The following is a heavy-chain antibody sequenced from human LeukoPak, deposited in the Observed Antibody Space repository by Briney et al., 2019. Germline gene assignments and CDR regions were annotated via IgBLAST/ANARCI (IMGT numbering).Heavy chain of an antibody. CDR2: IYSGGST. D-gene: IGHD2-15*01. Sequence: GGSLRLSCAASGFTFSSNYMSWVRQAPGKGLEWVSVIYSGGSTYYSDFVKGRFTISRDNSKNTLYLQMNSLRAEDTAVYYCAREGIGSYYFDYWGQGTLVTVSS. CDR1: GFTFSSNY. CDR3: AREGIGSYYFDY. V-gene: IGHV3-66*01. J-gene: IGHJ4*02.